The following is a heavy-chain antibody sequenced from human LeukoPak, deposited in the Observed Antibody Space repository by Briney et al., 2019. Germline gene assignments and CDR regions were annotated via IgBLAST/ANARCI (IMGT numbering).Heavy chain of an antibody. J-gene: IGHJ1*01. CDR2: ISPSGGST. D-gene: IGHD6-13*01. CDR3: ARIGISARGTNFHH. Sequence: ASVKVSCKAFGYTFTSNYMHWVRQAPGQGPEWMGVISPSGGSTTYAQKFQGRVTLTRDMSTSTDYLELSRLRSDDTALYYCARIGISARGTNFHHWGQGTLVTVSS. V-gene: IGHV1-46*01. CDR1: GYTFTSNY.